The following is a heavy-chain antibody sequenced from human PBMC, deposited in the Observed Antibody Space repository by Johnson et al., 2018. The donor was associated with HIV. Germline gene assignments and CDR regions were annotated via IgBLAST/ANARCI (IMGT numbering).Heavy chain of an antibody. CDR2: ITGDGTHT. V-gene: IGHV3-23*04. Sequence: VQLVESGGGLVQPGGSLRLSCAASGFTFSTNDMNWVRQAPGKGPQWVSAITGDGTHTYYADSVKGRFTISRDNSKDTLFLQMNSLRAEYTALYYCAKETHYITPNDWDAFDIWGQGTMVTVSS. J-gene: IGHJ3*02. CDR1: GFTFSTND. D-gene: IGHD3-9*01. CDR3: AKETHYITPNDWDAFDI.